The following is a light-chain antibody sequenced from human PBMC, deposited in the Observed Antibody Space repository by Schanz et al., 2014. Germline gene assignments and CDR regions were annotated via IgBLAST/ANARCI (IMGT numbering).Light chain of an antibody. V-gene: IGLV1-44*01. Sequence: QSVLTQPPSASGTPGQWVTISCSGSSSNIGSNTVNWYQQFPGTAPKLLIFSNNQRPSGVPDRFSGSKSGTSASLAISGLQSEDEADYYCGSYAGSNSYVFGTGTKLTVL. J-gene: IGLJ1*01. CDR3: GSYAGSNSYV. CDR2: SNN. CDR1: SSNIGSNT.